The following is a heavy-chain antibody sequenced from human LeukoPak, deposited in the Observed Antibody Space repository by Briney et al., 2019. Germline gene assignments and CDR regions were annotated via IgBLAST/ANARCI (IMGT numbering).Heavy chain of an antibody. Sequence: PGGSLRLSCEPHGFTFSNYGMHWVRQPPGKGLEWVAFISYGGTEKQYADSVKGRFAISRDDSKNTLFLQMNSLRDEDTAIYYCAKVHGWGRQLGYYFDYWGQGTLVTVSS. D-gene: IGHD2-15*01. CDR1: GFTFSNYG. J-gene: IGHJ4*02. CDR2: ISYGGTEK. V-gene: IGHV3-30*02. CDR3: AKVHGWGRQLGYYFDY.